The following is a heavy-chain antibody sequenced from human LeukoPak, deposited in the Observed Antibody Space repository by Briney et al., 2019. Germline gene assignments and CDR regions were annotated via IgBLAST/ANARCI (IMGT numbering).Heavy chain of an antibody. V-gene: IGHV4-59*01. CDR2: IYYSGST. D-gene: IGHD3-10*01. Sequence: PSETLSLTCTISGGSISSYYWSWIRQPAGKGLEWIGYIYYSGSTNYNPSIKSRVTISVDTSKNQFSLKLSSVTAADTAVYYCASGYGSGSPYGQWGQGTLVTVSS. CDR1: GGSISSYY. J-gene: IGHJ4*02. CDR3: ASGYGSGSPYGQ.